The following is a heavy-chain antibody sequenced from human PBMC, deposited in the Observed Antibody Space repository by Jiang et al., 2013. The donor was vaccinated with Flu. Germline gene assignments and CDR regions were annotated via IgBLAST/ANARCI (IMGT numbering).Heavy chain of an antibody. J-gene: IGHJ4*02. D-gene: IGHD1-26*01. Sequence: EVQLLESGGGLVQPGGSLRLSCAASGFTFSTNDMSWVRQAPGKGLEWVSVISDSGGSTSYADSVKGRFTISRDNSKNTLYLQMNSLRAEDTAVYYCAKNSGSYDYWGQGTLVTVSS. CDR1: GFTFSTND. CDR3: AKNSGSYDY. CDR2: ISDSGGST. V-gene: IGHV3-23*01.